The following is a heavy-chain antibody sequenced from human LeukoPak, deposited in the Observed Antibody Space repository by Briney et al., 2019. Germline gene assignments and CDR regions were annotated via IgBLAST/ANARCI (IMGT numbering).Heavy chain of an antibody. V-gene: IGHV4-59*11. CDR1: GGSISSRY. CDR2: IYYSGST. J-gene: IGHJ4*02. D-gene: IGHD1-26*01. CDR3: ARGGSYMDY. Sequence: SETLSLTCTVSGGSISSRYWTWIRQSPGKGLEWIGYIYYSGSTNYNPSLKSRVTISVDTSKNQFSLKLSSVTAADTAVYYCARGGSYMDYWGQGTLVTVSS.